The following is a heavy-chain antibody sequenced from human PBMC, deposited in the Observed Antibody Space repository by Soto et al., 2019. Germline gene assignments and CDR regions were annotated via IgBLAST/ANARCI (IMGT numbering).Heavy chain of an antibody. D-gene: IGHD3-3*01. CDR3: ASHYDMWSGYLSPVDY. V-gene: IGHV3-11*01. CDR2: IDTSGTKI. CDR1: GYTFSDYY. Sequence: QVQLVESGGDLVKPGGSLRLSCAASGYTFSDYYMSWIRQAPGKGLEWISYIDTSGTKIYYADSVKGRFTIARDNAKKSLYLEMNSLRDEDTAVYYWASHYDMWSGYLSPVDYWGQGTLGTVSS. J-gene: IGHJ4*02.